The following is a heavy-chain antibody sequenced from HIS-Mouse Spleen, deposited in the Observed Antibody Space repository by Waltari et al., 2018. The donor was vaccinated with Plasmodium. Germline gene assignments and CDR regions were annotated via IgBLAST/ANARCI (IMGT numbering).Heavy chain of an antibody. J-gene: IGHJ1*01. Sequence: QVQLVQSGAEVKKPGASVKVSCKASGYTFTGYYMPWVRTAPGKGLEWMGWINPNSGGTNYAQKFQGRVTMTRDTSISTAYMELSRLRSDDTAVYYCARVLGYKAAAGTFVEYFQHWGQGTLVTVSS. CDR2: INPNSGGT. D-gene: IGHD6-13*01. V-gene: IGHV1-2*02. CDR1: GYTFTGYY. CDR3: ARVLGYKAAAGTFVEYFQH.